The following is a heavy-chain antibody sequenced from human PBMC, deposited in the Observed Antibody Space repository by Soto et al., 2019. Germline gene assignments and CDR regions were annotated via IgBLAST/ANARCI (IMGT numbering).Heavy chain of an antibody. D-gene: IGHD3-10*01. CDR2: IYYSGST. CDR3: ARGAGEFQESNWFDP. CDR1: GGSICSGGYY. V-gene: IGHV4-31*03. Sequence: PSESLSLTCTVSGGSICSGGYYWTWIRQHPGKGLEWIGYIYYSGSTYYNPSLKSRVTISVDTSKNQFSLKLSSVTAADTAVYYCARGAGEFQESNWFDPWGQGTLVTVSS. J-gene: IGHJ5*02.